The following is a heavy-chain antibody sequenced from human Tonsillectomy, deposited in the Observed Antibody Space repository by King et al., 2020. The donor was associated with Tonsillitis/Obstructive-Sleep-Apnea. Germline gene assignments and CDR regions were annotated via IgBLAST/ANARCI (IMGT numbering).Heavy chain of an antibody. V-gene: IGHV4-39*01. D-gene: IGHD6-19*01. CDR1: GGSINSSSYY. CDR3: ARLGSSGWYPYFYGMDV. CDR2: FFYSGST. J-gene: IGHJ6*02. Sequence: QLQESGPGLVKPSETLSLTCTVSGGSINSSSYYWGWIRQPPGKGLEWIGSFFYSGSTYYNPSLKSRVTISVDTSKNQFSLKLSSVTAADTAVYYCARLGSSGWYPYFYGMDVWGQGTTVTVSS.